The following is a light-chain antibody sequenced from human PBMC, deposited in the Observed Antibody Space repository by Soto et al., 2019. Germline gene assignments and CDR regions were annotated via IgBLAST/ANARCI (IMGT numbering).Light chain of an antibody. CDR2: DAS. Sequence: DLQMTQSPSPLSASIGERVTITCRASQSIDNWLAWYQQKPGKAPQLLIYDASRVKTGVPSRFTASGSGTEFTLTINTLQADDSATYFCQHYNGYPYTFGPGTKVDIK. CDR3: QHYNGYPYT. CDR1: QSIDNW. J-gene: IGKJ2*01. V-gene: IGKV1-5*01.